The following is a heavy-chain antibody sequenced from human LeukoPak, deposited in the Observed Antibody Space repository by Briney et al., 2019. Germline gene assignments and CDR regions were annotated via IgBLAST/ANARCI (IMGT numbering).Heavy chain of an antibody. CDR2: IHRGGTT. V-gene: IGHV4-4*07. CDR1: GGSISPYY. J-gene: IGHJ6*03. Sequence: SETLSLTCTVSGGSISPYYWTWIRHPAAKGQELIGRIHRGGTTNYNSSLASRVSLSVDTSNNQVSLRLSSLTAADTAVYYCARDSPHGYTLGQYYYFMDVWGKGTTVTVS. CDR3: ARDSPHGYTLGQYYYFMDV. D-gene: IGHD5-18*01.